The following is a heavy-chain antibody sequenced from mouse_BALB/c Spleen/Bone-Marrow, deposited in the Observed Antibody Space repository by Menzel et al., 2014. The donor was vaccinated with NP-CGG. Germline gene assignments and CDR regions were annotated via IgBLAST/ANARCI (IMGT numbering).Heavy chain of an antibody. V-gene: IGHV2-9*02. CDR1: GFSLTSYG. CDR2: IWSSGST. J-gene: IGHJ1*01. Sequence: VHLVESGPGLVAPSQSLSINCTVSGFSLTSYGVHWVRQPPGEGLEWLGVIWSSGSTNYNSTLMSRLSITKDNSKSQVFLKMNSLQTDDTAMYYCARDRYYYGSPYWYFDVWGAWTTVTVSS. D-gene: IGHD1-1*01. CDR3: ARDRYYYGSPYWYFDV.